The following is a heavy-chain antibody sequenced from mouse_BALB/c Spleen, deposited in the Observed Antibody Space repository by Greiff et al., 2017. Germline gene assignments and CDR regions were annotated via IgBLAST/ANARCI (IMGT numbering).Heavy chain of an antibody. CDR1: GYTFTSYW. Sequence: QVQLKQPGAELVKPGASVKLSCKASGYTFTSYWMHWVKQRPGQGLEWIGEINPSNGRTNYNEKFKSKATLTVDKSSSTAYMQLSSLTSEDSAVYYCARAQLGLQGDWFAYWGQGTLVTVSA. V-gene: IGHV1S81*02. CDR3: ARAQLGLQGDWFAY. J-gene: IGHJ3*01. D-gene: IGHD3-1*01. CDR2: INPSNGRT.